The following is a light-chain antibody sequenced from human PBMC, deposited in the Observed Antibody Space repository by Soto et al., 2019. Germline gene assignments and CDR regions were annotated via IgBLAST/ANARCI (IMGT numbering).Light chain of an antibody. CDR2: SHY. CDR1: SSNIGSNR. V-gene: IGLV1-44*01. J-gene: IGLJ3*02. Sequence: QAVVIQPRSASGTPGQRVTISCSGSSSNIGSNRVDWYQQFPGMAPKLLIYSHYERPSGVPDRFSASKSGTSASLAISGLQSGDEADYFCAAWDDSVFGPVFGGGTKLTVL. CDR3: AAWDDSVFGPV.